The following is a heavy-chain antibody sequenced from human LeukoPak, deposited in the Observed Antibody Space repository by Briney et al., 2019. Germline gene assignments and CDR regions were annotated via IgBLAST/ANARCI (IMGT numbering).Heavy chain of an antibody. J-gene: IGHJ4*02. CDR3: ARDPGSSAFDL. V-gene: IGHV3-7*01. Sequence: GGSLRLSCAASGFNFTAFWMSWVRQTPEKGLEFVANINRDSSVKKYVDSVEAPFTISRDNAKNSLFLELNSLRADDTAVFYCARDPGSSAFDLWGQGSLVTVST. CDR1: GFNFTAFW. CDR2: INRDSSVK. D-gene: IGHD1-14*01.